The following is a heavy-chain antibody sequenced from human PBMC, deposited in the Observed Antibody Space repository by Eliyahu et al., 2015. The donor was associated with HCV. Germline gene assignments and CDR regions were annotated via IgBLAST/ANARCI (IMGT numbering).Heavy chain of an antibody. CDR3: ARTPPHVVVVATTDY. CDR2: SSAYNGNT. V-gene: IGHV1-18*01. Sequence: QVQLVQSGAEVKKPGASVKVXCKASGXTFTSXGISWVRQAPGQGLEWMGWSSAYNGNTNYAQKLQGRVTMTTDTSTSTAYMELRSLRSDDTAVYYCARTPPHVVVVATTDYWGQGTLVTVSS. D-gene: IGHD2-15*01. J-gene: IGHJ4*02. CDR1: GXTFTSXG.